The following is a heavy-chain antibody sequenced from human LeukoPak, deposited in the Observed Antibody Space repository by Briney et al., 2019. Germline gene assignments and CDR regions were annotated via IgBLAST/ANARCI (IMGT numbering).Heavy chain of an antibody. CDR3: AKQWVDC. D-gene: IGHD1-26*01. CDR2: ISESGDKT. CDR1: GFTFSNYA. V-gene: IGHV3-23*01. J-gene: IGHJ4*02. Sequence: GGSLRLSCAASGFTFSNYAMNWVRQAPGKGPEWVSSISESGDKTDYADSVRGRFTISRDNSQNTLYLQMNSLRAEDTALYYCAKQWVDCWGQGTLVTVSS.